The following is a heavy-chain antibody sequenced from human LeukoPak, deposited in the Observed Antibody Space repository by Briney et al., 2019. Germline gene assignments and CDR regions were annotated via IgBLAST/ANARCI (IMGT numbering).Heavy chain of an antibody. CDR1: GFTVGRNY. J-gene: IGHJ5*02. CDR2: IYSGGTT. CDR3: SIVDTAMDP. Sequence: GGSLRLSCADSGFTVGRNYMSWVRQAPGKGLEWVSVIYSGGTTYYADSVKGRFTISRDNSKNTLYLQMNSLRAEDTAVYYCSIVDTAMDPWGQGTLVIVSS. D-gene: IGHD5-18*01. V-gene: IGHV3-53*01.